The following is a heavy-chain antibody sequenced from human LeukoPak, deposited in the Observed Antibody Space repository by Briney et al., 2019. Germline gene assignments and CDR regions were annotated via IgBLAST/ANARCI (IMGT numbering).Heavy chain of an antibody. D-gene: IGHD3-22*01. CDR3: ARVSQPPPSITMLVVVPAFDI. CDR1: GYTFTSYG. V-gene: IGHV1-18*01. Sequence: ASVKVSCKASGYTFTSYGISWVRQAPGQGLEWMGWISAYNGNTNYAQKLQGRVTMTTDTSTSTAYMELRSLRSDDTAADYCARVSQPPPSITMLVVVPAFDIWGQGTLVTVSS. CDR2: ISAYNGNT. J-gene: IGHJ3*02.